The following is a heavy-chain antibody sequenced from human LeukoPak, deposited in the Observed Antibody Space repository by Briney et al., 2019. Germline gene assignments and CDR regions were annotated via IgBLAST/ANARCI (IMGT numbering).Heavy chain of an antibody. V-gene: IGHV7-4-1*02. CDR3: ARSGYSSSWGYNWFDP. D-gene: IGHD6-13*01. Sequence: ASVKVSCKASGYTFTSYGISWVRQAPGQGLEWMGWINTNTGNPTYAQGFTGRFVFSLDTSVSTAYLQISSLKAEDTAVYYCARSGYSSSWGYNWFDPWGQGTLVTVSS. CDR2: INTNTGNP. J-gene: IGHJ5*02. CDR1: GYTFTSYG.